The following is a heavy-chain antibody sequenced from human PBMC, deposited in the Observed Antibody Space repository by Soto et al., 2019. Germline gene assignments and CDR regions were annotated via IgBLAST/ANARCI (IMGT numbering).Heavy chain of an antibody. CDR3: ARRRYFERGRYYYYGMDV. CDR2: IIPIFGTA. J-gene: IGHJ6*02. Sequence: ASVKVSCKASGGTFSSYAISWVRQAPGQGLEWMGGIIPIFGTANYAQKFQGRVTITADESTSTAYMELSSLRSEDTAVYYCARRRYFERGRYYYYGMDVWGQGTTVTVSS. CDR1: GGTFSSYA. V-gene: IGHV1-69*13. D-gene: IGHD3-9*01.